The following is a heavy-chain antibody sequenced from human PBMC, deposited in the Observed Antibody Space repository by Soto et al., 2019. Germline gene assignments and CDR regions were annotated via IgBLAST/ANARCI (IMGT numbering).Heavy chain of an antibody. V-gene: IGHV3-30-3*01. J-gene: IGHJ5*02. CDR3: PTWGYSYGNPSVWFYP. CDR1: GFTFSSYA. CDR2: ISYDGSNK. D-gene: IGHD5-18*01. Sequence: PGGSLRLSCAASGFTFSSYAMHWVRQAPGKGLEWVAVISYDGSNKYYADSVKGRFTISRDNSKNTLYLQMNSLKTEDTAVYYCPTWGYSYGNPSVWFYPWGQGTLVTVSS.